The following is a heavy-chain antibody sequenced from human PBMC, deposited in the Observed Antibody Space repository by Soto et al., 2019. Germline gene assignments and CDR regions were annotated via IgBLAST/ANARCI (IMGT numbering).Heavy chain of an antibody. Sequence: GGSLRLSCAASGFTFSSYSMNWVRQAPGKGLEWVSSISSSSSYIYYADSVKSRFTISRDNAKNSLYLQMNSLRAEDTAVYYCARDGSSWYYYGMDVWGQGTTVTVSS. CDR1: GFTFSSYS. J-gene: IGHJ6*02. CDR3: ARDGSSWYYYGMDV. D-gene: IGHD6-13*01. V-gene: IGHV3-21*01. CDR2: ISSSSSYI.